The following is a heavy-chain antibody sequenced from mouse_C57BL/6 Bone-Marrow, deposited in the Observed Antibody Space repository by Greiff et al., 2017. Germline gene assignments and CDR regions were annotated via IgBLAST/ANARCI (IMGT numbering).Heavy chain of an antibody. CDR1: GFTFSDYY. CDR2: INYDGSST. V-gene: IGHV5-16*01. Sequence: EVMLVESEGGLVQPGSSMKLSCTASGFTFSDYYMAWVRQVPEKGLEWVANINYDGSSTYYLDSLKSRFIISRDNAKNILYLQMSSLKSEDTATYYCARITTVEYYFDYWGQGTTLTVSS. CDR3: ARITTVEYYFDY. D-gene: IGHD1-1*01. J-gene: IGHJ2*01.